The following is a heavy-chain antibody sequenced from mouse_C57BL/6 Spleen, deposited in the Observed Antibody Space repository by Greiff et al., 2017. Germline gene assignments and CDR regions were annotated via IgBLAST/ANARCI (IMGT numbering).Heavy chain of an antibody. CDR2: IDPETGGT. CDR1: GYTFTDYE. J-gene: IGHJ2*01. CDR3: TRSEKNYYGSSTGDY. D-gene: IGHD1-1*01. Sequence: QVQLKQSGAELVRPGASVTLSCKASGYTFTDYEMHWVKQTPVHGLEWIGAIDPETGGTAYNQKFKGKAILTADKSSSTAYMELRSLTSEDSAVYYCTRSEKNYYGSSTGDYGGQGTTLTVSS. V-gene: IGHV1-15*01.